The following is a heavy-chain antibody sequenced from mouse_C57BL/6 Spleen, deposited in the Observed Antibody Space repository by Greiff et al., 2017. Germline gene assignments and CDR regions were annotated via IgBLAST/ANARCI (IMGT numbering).Heavy chain of an antibody. CDR3: ARLGGIYDGYRFAY. V-gene: IGHV1-61*01. CDR2: IYPSDSET. J-gene: IGHJ3*01. CDR1: GYTFTSYW. Sequence: QVQLKQPGAELVRPGSSVKLSCKASGYTFTSYWMDWVKQRPGQGLEWIGNIYPSDSETHYNQKFKDKATLTVDKSSSTAYMQLSSLTSEDSAVYYCARLGGIYDGYRFAYWGQGTLVTVSA. D-gene: IGHD2-3*01.